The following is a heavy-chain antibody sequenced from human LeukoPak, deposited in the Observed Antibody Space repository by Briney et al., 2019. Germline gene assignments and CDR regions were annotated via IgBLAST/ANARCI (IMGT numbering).Heavy chain of an antibody. V-gene: IGHV3-33*06. CDR2: IWYDGSNK. Sequence: GGSLRLSCAASGFTFSSYGMHWVRQAPGKGLEWVAVIWYDGSNKYYADSVKGRFTISRDNSKNTLYLQMNSLRAEDTAVYYCAEDLRFSYFDYWGQGTLVTVSS. CDR3: AEDLRFSYFDY. CDR1: GFTFSSYG. D-gene: IGHD3-3*01. J-gene: IGHJ4*02.